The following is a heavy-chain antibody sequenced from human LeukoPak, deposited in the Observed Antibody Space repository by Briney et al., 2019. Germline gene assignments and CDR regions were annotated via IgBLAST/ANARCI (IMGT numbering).Heavy chain of an antibody. CDR2: IIPIFGTA. CDR3: AIDFAPNDFWSGSSGMNV. D-gene: IGHD3-3*01. Sequence: SVKVSCKASGGTFSSYAISWVRQAPGQGLEWMGGIIPIFGTANYAQKFQGRVSITKDESTSTAYMELSSLSSEDTAVYYCAIDFAPNDFWSGSSGMNVWGKGTTVTVSS. CDR1: GGTFSSYA. J-gene: IGHJ6*03. V-gene: IGHV1-69*05.